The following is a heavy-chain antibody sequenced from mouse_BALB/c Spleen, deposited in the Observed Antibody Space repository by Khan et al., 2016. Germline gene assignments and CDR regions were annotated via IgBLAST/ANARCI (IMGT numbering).Heavy chain of an antibody. CDR1: GFTFTDYY. D-gene: IGHD2-14*01. V-gene: IGHV7-3*02. CDR3: ARDTIGRDY. Sequence: EVELVESGGGLVQPGGSLRLSCATSGFTFTDYYMSWVRQPPGKTLEWLGFIRNKANGYTTEYSASVKGRFTTSRDNSKSILYLQMNTLRAEDSATYYCARDTIGRDYWGQGTSVTVSS. J-gene: IGHJ4*01. CDR2: IRNKANGYTT.